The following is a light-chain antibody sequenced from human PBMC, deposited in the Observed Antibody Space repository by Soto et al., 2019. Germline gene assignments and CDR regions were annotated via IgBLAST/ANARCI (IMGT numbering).Light chain of an antibody. CDR3: QQADSYPIT. CDR2: GAF. CDR1: LDINRW. J-gene: IGKJ5*01. Sequence: DIQMTQSPSSVSVSVGDRATITCRASLDINRWLAWYQVRPGKPPKLLIAGAFVLQSGVPSRFSGSGYGTDFALTIDNLQPEDFATYYGQQADSYPITFGQGTRLEI. V-gene: IGKV1-12*01.